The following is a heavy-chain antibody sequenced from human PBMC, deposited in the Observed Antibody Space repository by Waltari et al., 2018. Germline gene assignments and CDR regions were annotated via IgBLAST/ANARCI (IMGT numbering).Heavy chain of an antibody. CDR2: ISSSSSYI. CDR3: ARGAVAGNNFDY. J-gene: IGHJ4*02. V-gene: IGHV3-21*01. D-gene: IGHD6-19*01. Sequence: EVQLVESGGGLVKPGGSLRLSCAASGFTFSSYSMNWVRQAPGKGLEWVSSISSSSSYIYYADSVKGRFTISRDNAKNSLYLQMNSLRAEDTAVYYFARGAVAGNNFDYWGQGTLVTVSS. CDR1: GFTFSSYS.